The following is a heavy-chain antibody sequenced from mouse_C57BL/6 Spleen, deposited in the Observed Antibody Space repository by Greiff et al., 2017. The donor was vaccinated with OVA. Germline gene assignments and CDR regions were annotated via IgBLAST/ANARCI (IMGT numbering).Heavy chain of an antibody. Sequence: QVQLQQPGAELVKPGASVKMSCKASGYTFTSYWITWVKQRPGQGLEWIGDISPGSGSTNYTEKFKSKATLTVDTASSTAYMQLSSLTSEDSAVYYCARSTGTFAYWGQGTLVTVSA. CDR3: ARSTGTFAY. J-gene: IGHJ3*01. CDR2: ISPGSGST. V-gene: IGHV1-55*01. CDR1: GYTFTSYW. D-gene: IGHD4-1*01.